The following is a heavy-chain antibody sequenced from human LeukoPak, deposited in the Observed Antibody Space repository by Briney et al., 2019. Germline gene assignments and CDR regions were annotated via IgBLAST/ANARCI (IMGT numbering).Heavy chain of an antibody. CDR1: GFTFNIYW. CDR2: IKGDGSDK. J-gene: IGHJ4*02. D-gene: IGHD6-13*01. CDR3: ARVDFRGSSWSYAY. V-gene: IGHV3-7*04. Sequence: PGGSLRLSCAASGFTFNIYWMGWVRQAPGKGLDYVANIKGDGSDKNYVDSVKGRFTISRGNGQNSLYLQLNSLRVEDTAVYYCARVDFRGSSWSYAYWGQGTLVTVSS.